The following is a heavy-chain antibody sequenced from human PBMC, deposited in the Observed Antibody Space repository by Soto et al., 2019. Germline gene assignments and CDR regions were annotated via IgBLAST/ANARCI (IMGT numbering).Heavy chain of an antibody. CDR1: GGSISSYY. CDR3: AVHDYGDSAIDNWFDP. D-gene: IGHD4-17*01. Sequence: QVQLQESGPGLVKPSETLSLTCTVSGGSISSYYWSWIRQPPGKGLEWIGYIYYSGSTNYNPSLKSRVTISVDTSKNQFSLKLSSVTAADTAVYYCAVHDYGDSAIDNWFDPWGQGTLVTVSS. J-gene: IGHJ5*02. CDR2: IYYSGST. V-gene: IGHV4-59*01.